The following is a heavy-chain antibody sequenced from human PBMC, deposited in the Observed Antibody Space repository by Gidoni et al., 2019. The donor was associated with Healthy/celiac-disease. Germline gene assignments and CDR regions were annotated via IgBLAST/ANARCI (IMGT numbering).Heavy chain of an antibody. J-gene: IGHJ4*02. CDR1: GFPFSSYA. Sequence: QVQLVESGGGVVQPGRSLRLSCAASGFPFSSYAMHWVRQAPGKGLEWVAVISYDGSNKYYADSVKGRFTISRDNSKNTLYLQMNSLRAEDTAVYYCARDIYYDSSGYVTDYWGQGTLVTVSS. V-gene: IGHV3-30-3*01. D-gene: IGHD3-22*01. CDR3: ARDIYYDSSGYVTDY. CDR2: ISYDGSNK.